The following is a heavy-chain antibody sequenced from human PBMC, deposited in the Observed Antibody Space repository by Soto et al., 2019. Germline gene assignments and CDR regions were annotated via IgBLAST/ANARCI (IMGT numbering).Heavy chain of an antibody. Sequence: QVPLVQSGAEVKKPGASVKVSCKASGYTFTSYGISWVRQAPGQGLEWMGWISAYNGNTNYAQKLQGRVTMTTDTSTSTAYMELRSLRSDDTAVYYCAREGLDGSSWLSYYYYYYGMDVWGQGTTVTVSS. CDR3: AREGLDGSSWLSYYYYYYGMDV. CDR2: ISAYNGNT. J-gene: IGHJ6*02. CDR1: GYTFTSYG. D-gene: IGHD6-13*01. V-gene: IGHV1-18*01.